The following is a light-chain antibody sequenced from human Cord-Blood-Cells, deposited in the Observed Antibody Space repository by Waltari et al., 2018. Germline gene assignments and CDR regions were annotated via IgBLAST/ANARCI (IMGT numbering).Light chain of an antibody. CDR3: QQSYSTLLT. CDR2: AAS. V-gene: IGKV1-39*01. CDR1: QSISSY. Sequence: DIQMTQSPSSLSASVGDRVTITCRASQSISSYLNWYQQKPGKAPKLLIFAASSLQSGVPSRFSCSGSGTDFTLTISSLQPEDVATYYCQQSYSTLLTFGGGTKVEIK. J-gene: IGKJ4*01.